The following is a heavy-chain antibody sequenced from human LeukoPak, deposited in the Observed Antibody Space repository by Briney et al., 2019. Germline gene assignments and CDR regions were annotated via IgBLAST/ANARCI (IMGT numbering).Heavy chain of an antibody. CDR1: GFTFSSYS. D-gene: IGHD3-16*01. CDR3: ARDLFDDYSLDY. CDR2: ISSSSSII. Sequence: GGSLRLSCAASGFTFSSYSMNWVRQAPGKGLEWVSSISSSSSIIYYADSVKGRFTISRDNAKNSLYLQMNSLRAEGTAVYYCARDLFDDYSLDYWGQGTLVTVSS. J-gene: IGHJ4*02. V-gene: IGHV3-21*01.